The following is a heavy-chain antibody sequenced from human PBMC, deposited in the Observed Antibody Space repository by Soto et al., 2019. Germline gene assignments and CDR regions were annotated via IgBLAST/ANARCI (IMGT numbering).Heavy chain of an antibody. D-gene: IGHD3-22*01. Sequence: SETLSLTCTVSGGSIRSGGYYWSWIRQTPGKGLEWIWYIYYIGSTYDNTSLKSRVPISVDTSKNQFSLKLTSLTAAATAVYYCARAPGYDYDSSCYHLDYWGQGTLVTV. CDR2: IYYIGST. V-gene: IGHV4-31*03. CDR1: GGSIRSGGYY. CDR3: ARAPGYDYDSSCYHLDY. J-gene: IGHJ4*02.